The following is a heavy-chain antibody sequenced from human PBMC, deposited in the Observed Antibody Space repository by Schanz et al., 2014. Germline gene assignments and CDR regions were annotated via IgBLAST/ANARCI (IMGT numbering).Heavy chain of an antibody. CDR3: ARVEGSSGSASSYRALNV. CDR1: GFIFSSFG. Sequence: QVQLVESGGGVVQPGGSLRLSCAASGFIFSSFGISWVRQTPGKGLEWVAVIWHDGKNKHYADSVKGRFTLSRDNAKKSLYLQMNTLRAEDTAIYYCARVEGSSGSASSYRALNVWGQGTTVTVSS. CDR2: IWHDGKNK. J-gene: IGHJ3*01. V-gene: IGHV3-33*01. D-gene: IGHD3-10*01.